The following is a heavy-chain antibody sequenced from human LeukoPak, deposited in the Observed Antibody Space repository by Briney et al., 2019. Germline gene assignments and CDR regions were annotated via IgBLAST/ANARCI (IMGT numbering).Heavy chain of an antibody. J-gene: IGHJ5*02. Sequence: GASVKVSCKASGYTFTSYYMHWVRQAPGQGLEWMGIINPSGGSTSYAQKFQGRVTMTRDTSTSTVYVELSSLRSEDTAVYYCAFTVSKENWFDPWGQGTLVTVSS. CDR1: GYTFTSYY. D-gene: IGHD4-17*01. CDR2: INPSGGST. V-gene: IGHV1-46*01. CDR3: AFTVSKENWFDP.